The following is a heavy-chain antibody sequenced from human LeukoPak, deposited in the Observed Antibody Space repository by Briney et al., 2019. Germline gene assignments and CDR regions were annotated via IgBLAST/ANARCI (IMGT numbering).Heavy chain of an antibody. CDR1: GFTFSHHW. Sequence: GGSLRLSCAASGFTFSHHWMAWVRQAPGKGLEWVANIKQDGGEEYYVDSVMGRFIISRDNARNSLYLQINSLRAEDTAVYYCARDRVFYDSGWYNGAPFDYWGQGTLVTVSS. V-gene: IGHV3-7*01. CDR2: IKQDGGEE. CDR3: ARDRVFYDSGWYNGAPFDY. J-gene: IGHJ4*02. D-gene: IGHD6-19*01.